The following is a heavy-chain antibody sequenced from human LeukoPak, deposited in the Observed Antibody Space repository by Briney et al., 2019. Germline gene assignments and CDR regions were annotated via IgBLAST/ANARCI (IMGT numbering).Heavy chain of an antibody. J-gene: IGHJ6*03. V-gene: IGHV3-33*06. CDR2: IWYDGSNK. D-gene: IGHD3-10*01. CDR1: EFTFSSYG. Sequence: GGSLRLSCAASEFTFSSYGMHWVRQAPGKGLEWVAVIWYDGSNKYYADSVKGRFTISRDNSKNTLYLQMNSLRAEDTAVYYCAKSHQRFGELFYYMDVWGKGTTVTVSS. CDR3: AKSHQRFGELFYYMDV.